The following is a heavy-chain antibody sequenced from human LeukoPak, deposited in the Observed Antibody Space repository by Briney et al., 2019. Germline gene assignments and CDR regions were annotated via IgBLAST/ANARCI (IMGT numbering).Heavy chain of an antibody. J-gene: IGHJ5*02. CDR2: ISHSGSS. V-gene: IGHV4-34*10. D-gene: IGHD2-15*01. CDR1: GGPFRGFF. CDR3: ARRGNCSGGSCYSSWFDP. Sequence: SETLSLTCAVYGGPFRGFFWSWIRQAPGKGLEWIGEISHSGSSNYNPSLKSRITISVDTSKNQFSLKLSSVTAADTAVYYCARRGNCSGGSCYSSWFDPWGQGTLVTVSS.